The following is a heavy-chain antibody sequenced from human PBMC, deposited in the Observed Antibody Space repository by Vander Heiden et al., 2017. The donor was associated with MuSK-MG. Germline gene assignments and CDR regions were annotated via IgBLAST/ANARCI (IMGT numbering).Heavy chain of an antibody. CDR3: ARSDWGSLDS. CDR2: INFDGNKV. J-gene: IGHJ4*02. Sequence: EVRLVESGGGLVQPGLSLTLSCVASAFAFGNYWMHWIRQSPGKGLIVVSRINFDGNKVSYVESVKGRFTISRDNAKNTLSLQMTGLRDEDTAVYFCARSDWGSLDSWGQGTLVTVSS. CDR1: AFAFGNYW. V-gene: IGHV3-74*01. D-gene: IGHD3-16*01.